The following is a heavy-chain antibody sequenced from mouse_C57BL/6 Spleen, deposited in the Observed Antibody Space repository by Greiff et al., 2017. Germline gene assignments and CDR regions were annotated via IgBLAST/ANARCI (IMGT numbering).Heavy chain of an antibody. CDR1: GYAFTNYL. CDR3: ARGYYGSSLYARDY. V-gene: IGHV1-54*01. CDR2: INPGSGGT. Sequence: VQLQQSGAELVRPGTSVKVSCKASGYAFTNYLIEWVKQRPGQGLEWIGVINPGSGGTNYNEKFKGKATLTADKSSSTAYMQLSSLTSEDSAVYFCARGYYGSSLYARDYWGQGTSVTVSS. J-gene: IGHJ4*01. D-gene: IGHD1-1*01.